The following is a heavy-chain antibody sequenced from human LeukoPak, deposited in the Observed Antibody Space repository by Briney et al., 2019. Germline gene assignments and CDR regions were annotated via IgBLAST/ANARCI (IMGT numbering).Heavy chain of an antibody. CDR1: GYTLTELS. CDR3: ATVRYYYDSSGYLQDY. D-gene: IGHD3-22*01. J-gene: IGHJ4*02. V-gene: IGHV1-24*01. CDR2: FDPEDGET. Sequence: ASVKVSCKVSGYTLTELSMHRVRQAPGKGLEWMGGFDPEDGETIYAQKFQGRVTMTEDTSTDTAYMELSSLRSEDTAVYYCATVRYYYDSSGYLQDYWGQGTLVTVSS.